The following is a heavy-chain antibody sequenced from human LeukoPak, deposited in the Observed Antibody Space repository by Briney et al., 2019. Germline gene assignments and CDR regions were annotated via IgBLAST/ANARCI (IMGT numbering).Heavy chain of an antibody. D-gene: IGHD3-10*01. Sequence: PSETLSLTCAVSGGSISSGGYSWSWIRQPPGKGLEWIGYIYHSGSTYYNPSLKSRVTISVDRSKNQFSLKLSSVTAADTAVYYCARGDYGSGSYYKRHYYYYGMDVWGQGTTVTVSS. CDR3: ARGDYGSGSYYKRHYYYYGMDV. CDR1: GGSISSGGYS. CDR2: IYHSGST. J-gene: IGHJ6*02. V-gene: IGHV4-30-2*01.